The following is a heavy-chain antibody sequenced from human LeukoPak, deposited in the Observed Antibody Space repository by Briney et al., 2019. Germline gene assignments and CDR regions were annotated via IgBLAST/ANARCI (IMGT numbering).Heavy chain of an antibody. CDR1: GGTFSSYA. D-gene: IGHD2-15*01. Sequence: ASVKVSCKASGGTFSSYAISWVRQAPGQGLEWMGGIIPIFGTANYAQKFQGRVTITADESTSTAYMELSSLRSEDTAVYYCAREVVVVAATRGHWFDPWGQGTLVTVSP. J-gene: IGHJ5*02. CDR3: AREVVVVAATRGHWFDP. V-gene: IGHV1-69*13. CDR2: IIPIFGTA.